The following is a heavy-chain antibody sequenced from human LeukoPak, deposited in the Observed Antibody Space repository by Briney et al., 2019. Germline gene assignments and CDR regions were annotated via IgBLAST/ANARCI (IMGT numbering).Heavy chain of an antibody. CDR1: GFNLNSYW. CDR2: IKQDGSEK. Sequence: GALRIPCGAPGFNLNSYWMGRVRPAPGKGPEWVANIKQDGSEKYYVDSVKGRFTISRDNAKNSLYLQMNSLRAEGTAVYYCARDYRPPGYSRSFADYWGQGTLVTVSS. V-gene: IGHV3-7*01. J-gene: IGHJ4*02. CDR3: ARDYRPPGYSRSFADY. D-gene: IGHD6-13*01.